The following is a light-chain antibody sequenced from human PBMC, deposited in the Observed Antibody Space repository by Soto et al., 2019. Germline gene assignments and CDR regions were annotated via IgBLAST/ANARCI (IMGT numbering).Light chain of an antibody. Sequence: VLSQSPGTLALSQGERASLSCRASQSVSSSYLAWYQQKPGQAPRLLIYGASSRATGIPDRFSGSGSGTDFTLTISRLEPEDFAVYYCPQYGSSPLTFGGGTKVDIK. V-gene: IGKV3-20*01. CDR1: QSVSSSY. CDR2: GAS. J-gene: IGKJ4*01. CDR3: PQYGSSPLT.